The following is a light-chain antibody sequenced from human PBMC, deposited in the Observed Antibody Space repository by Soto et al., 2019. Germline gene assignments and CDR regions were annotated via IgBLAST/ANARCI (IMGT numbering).Light chain of an antibody. CDR3: QQYTFDPPGT. Sequence: DIQMTQSPSSLSASVGDRVTLTCRASQDISHFLAWYQQRPGKVPKRLIYGTSTLQSGVPSRFSGSGSGTDFNLTISSLQPEDVATYYCQQYTFDPPGTFGQGTKVEIK. V-gene: IGKV1-27*01. J-gene: IGKJ1*01. CDR2: GTS. CDR1: QDISHF.